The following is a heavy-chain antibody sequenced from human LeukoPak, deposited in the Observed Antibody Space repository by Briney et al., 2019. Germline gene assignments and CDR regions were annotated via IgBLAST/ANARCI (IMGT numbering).Heavy chain of an antibody. D-gene: IGHD3-10*01. J-gene: IGHJ4*02. CDR3: AKYTARFGETFDY. Sequence: GGSLRLSCAASGFTFSSYAMTWVRQAPGKGLEWVSHISGSGGSTYYADSVRGRFTISRDNSKNTLYLQMNSLRAEDTAVYYCAKYTARFGETFDYWGQGTLVTVSS. V-gene: IGHV3-23*01. CDR1: GFTFSSYA. CDR2: ISGSGGST.